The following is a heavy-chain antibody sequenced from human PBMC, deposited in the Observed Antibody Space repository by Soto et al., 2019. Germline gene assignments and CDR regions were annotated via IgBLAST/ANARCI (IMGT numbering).Heavy chain of an antibody. Sequence: QVQLQESGPGLVKPSETLSLTCTVSGGSISSYYWSWIRQPPGKGLEWIGYIYYSGSTNYNPSLTSRVTISVDTSKNQFSLKLSSVTAADTAVYYCARAVVEMATITVWWRGWWFDPWGQGTLVTVSS. CDR2: IYYSGST. D-gene: IGHD5-12*01. J-gene: IGHJ5*02. CDR1: GGSISSYY. CDR3: ARAVVEMATITVWWRGWWFDP. V-gene: IGHV4-59*01.